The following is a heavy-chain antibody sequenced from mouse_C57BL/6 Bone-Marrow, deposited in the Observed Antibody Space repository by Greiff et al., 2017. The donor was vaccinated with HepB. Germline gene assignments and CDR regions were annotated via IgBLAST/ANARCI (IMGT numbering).Heavy chain of an antibody. CDR1: GFTFSDYY. CDR2: INYDGSST. V-gene: IGHV5-16*01. J-gene: IGHJ4*01. CDR3: ARETPYYAMDY. Sequence: EVMLVESEGGLVQPGSSMKLSCTASGFTFSDYYMAWVRQVPEKGLEWVANINYDGSSTYYLDSLKSRFIISRDNAKNILYLQMSSLKSEVTATYYCARETPYYAMDYWGQGTSVTVSS.